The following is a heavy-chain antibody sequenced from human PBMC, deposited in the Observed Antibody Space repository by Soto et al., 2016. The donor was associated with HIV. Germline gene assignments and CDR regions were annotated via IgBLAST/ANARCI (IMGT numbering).Heavy chain of an antibody. V-gene: IGHV3-7*04. Sequence: EVQLVESGGGLVQPGGSLRLSCAASGFTFSRYWMTWVRQAPGKGLEWLANIKQDGSEEYYVDSVKGRFTISRDNAKNSLFLQMNNLGAEDTAVYYCARELRSYNYGSEVDYWGQGTRXPSPQ. D-gene: IGHD5-18*01. J-gene: IGHJ4*02. CDR1: GFTFSRYW. CDR2: IKQDGSEE. CDR3: ARELRSYNYGSEVDY.